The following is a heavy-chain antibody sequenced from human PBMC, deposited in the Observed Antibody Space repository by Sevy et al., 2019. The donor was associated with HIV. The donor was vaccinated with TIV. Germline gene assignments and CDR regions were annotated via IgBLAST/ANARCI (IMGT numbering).Heavy chain of an antibody. CDR1: GYTFTSYG. D-gene: IGHD3-3*01. J-gene: IGHJ3*02. CDR3: ARGYYDFWSGYYRRDAFDS. CDR2: ISAYSGDT. Sequence: ASVKVSCKASGYTFTSYGISWVRQAPGQGLEWMGWISAYSGDTNYAQKLQGRVTMTTDTSTSTAYMELTSLRSDDTAVYFCARGYYDFWSGYYRRDAFDSWGQGTRVTVSS. V-gene: IGHV1-18*01.